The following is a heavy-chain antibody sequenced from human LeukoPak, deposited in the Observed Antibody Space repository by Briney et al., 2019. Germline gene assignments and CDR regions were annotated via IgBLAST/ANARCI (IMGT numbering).Heavy chain of an antibody. Sequence: GGSLRLSCAASGFTFSSYAMYWVRQAPGKGLEWVAFIRYDGNEKYYADSVKGRFTISRDNSRNTVYLQMNSLTSEDTAVYYCAKLLLETGGIGEEFDYWGQGTLVTVSS. D-gene: IGHD1-26*01. V-gene: IGHV3-30*02. J-gene: IGHJ4*02. CDR2: IRYDGNEK. CDR3: AKLLLETGGIGEEFDY. CDR1: GFTFSSYA.